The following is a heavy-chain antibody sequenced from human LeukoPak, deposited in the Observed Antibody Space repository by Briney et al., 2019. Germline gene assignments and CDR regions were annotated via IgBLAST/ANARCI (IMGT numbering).Heavy chain of an antibody. V-gene: IGHV3-23*01. D-gene: IGHD2-8*01. J-gene: IGHJ5*02. Sequence: GGSLRLSCAASGFTFSSYAMSWVRQAPGKGLEWVSLISDRGGRTYNADSVKGRFTISRDNSRNTLYLQMNSLRAEDTAVYYCAKERGLRIYNWFDPWGQGTLVTVSS. CDR2: ISDRGGRT. CDR3: AKERGLRIYNWFDP. CDR1: GFTFSSYA.